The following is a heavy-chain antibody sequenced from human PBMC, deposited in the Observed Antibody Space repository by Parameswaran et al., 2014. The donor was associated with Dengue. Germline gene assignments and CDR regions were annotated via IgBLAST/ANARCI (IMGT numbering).Heavy chain of an antibody. CDR3: ARDRTVPTGVIDY. Sequence: VRQAPGKGLEWVSYISSSGSTIYYADSVKGRFTISRDNAKNSLYLQMNSLRAEDTAVYYCARDRTVPTGVIDYWGQGTLVTVSS. V-gene: IGHV3-48*03. D-gene: IGHD2-2*01. J-gene: IGHJ4*02. CDR2: ISSSGSTI.